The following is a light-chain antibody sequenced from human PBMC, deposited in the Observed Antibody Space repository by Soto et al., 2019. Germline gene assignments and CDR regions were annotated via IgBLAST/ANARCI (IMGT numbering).Light chain of an antibody. J-gene: IGKJ1*01. CDR1: QSLGASY. CDR3: HQYGRSPRT. V-gene: IGKV3-20*01. CDR2: RTS. Sequence: EIVLTQSPGTLSLSPGERATLSCRASQSLGASYLAWYQQKPGQAPRLLIYRTSNRASGIPDRFSGSGSGPDFTLTISRLEPEDFAVYYCHQYGRSPRTFGQGTKVEIE.